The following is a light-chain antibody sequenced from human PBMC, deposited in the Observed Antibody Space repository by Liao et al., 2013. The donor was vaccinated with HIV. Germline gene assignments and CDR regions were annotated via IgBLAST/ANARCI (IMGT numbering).Light chain of an antibody. V-gene: IGLV3-21*04. CDR1: NIGRKS. Sequence: SYVLTQPPSVSVAPGRTATITCGGNNIGRKSVHWYQQKPGQAPVLVIYYDYDRPSGIPERFSGSNSGNTATLTISRVEAGDEADYYCQVWDSSSDHYV. CDR3: QVWDSSSDHYV. CDR2: YDY. J-gene: IGLJ1*01.